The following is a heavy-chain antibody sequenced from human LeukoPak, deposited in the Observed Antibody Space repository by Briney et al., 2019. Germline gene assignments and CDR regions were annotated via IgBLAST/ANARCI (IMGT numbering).Heavy chain of an antibody. V-gene: IGHV1-24*01. CDR2: FDPEDGET. CDR3: ATDRFGELPYYFDY. J-gene: IGHJ4*02. D-gene: IGHD3-10*01. CDR1: GYTLTELS. Sequence: ASVKVSCKVSGYTLTELSMHWVRQAPGKELEWRGGFDPEDGETIYAQKFQGRVTMTEDTSTDTAYMELSSLRSEDTAVYYCATDRFGELPYYFDYWGQGTLVTVSS.